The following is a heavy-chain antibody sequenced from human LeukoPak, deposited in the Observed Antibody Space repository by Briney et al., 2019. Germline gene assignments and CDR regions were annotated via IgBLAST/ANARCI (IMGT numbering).Heavy chain of an antibody. CDR3: ARGGDGYNHYYYYYMDV. CDR1: GFTFSSYS. J-gene: IGHJ6*03. CDR2: ISSSSSYI. Sequence: GGSLRLSCAASGFTFSSYSMNWVRQAPGKGLEWVSSISSSSSYIYYADSVKGRFTISRDNAKNSLYLQMNSLRAEDTAVYYCARGGDGYNHYYYYYMDVWGKGATVTISS. D-gene: IGHD5-24*01. V-gene: IGHV3-21*01.